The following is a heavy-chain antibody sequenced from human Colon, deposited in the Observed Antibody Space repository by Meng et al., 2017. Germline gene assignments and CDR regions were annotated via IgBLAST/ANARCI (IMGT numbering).Heavy chain of an antibody. D-gene: IGHD3/OR15-3a*01. CDR1: GGSISRNW. Sequence: QVPLQESWPGLVKTSGTLSLTCAVSGGSISRNWWMWLRQPPWKGVEWIGDFFHPGRTNYGPSLKSRVTISVDKSNNQFSLKLTSVTAADTAVYYCARHISILGQRGFDYWGQGTLVTVSS. J-gene: IGHJ4*02. V-gene: IGHV4-4*02. CDR3: ARHISILGQRGFDY. CDR2: FFHPGRT.